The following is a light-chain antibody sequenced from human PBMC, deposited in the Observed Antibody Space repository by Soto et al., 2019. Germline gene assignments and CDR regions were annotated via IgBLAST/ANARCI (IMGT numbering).Light chain of an antibody. CDR1: QSVSNN. J-gene: IGKJ4*01. CDR2: GAS. V-gene: IGKV3D-15*01. Sequence: EIVFTXSPAXLXXXXXXRXXLXCXASQSVSNNLAWYQQKPGQAPRLLIYGASTRATGIPARFSGSGSGTEFTLTISSLQSEDFAVYYCQHYYNWPLTFGGGTKVDIK. CDR3: QHYYNWPLT.